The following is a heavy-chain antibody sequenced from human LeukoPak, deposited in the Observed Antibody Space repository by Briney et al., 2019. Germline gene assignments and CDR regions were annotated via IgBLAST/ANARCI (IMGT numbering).Heavy chain of an antibody. V-gene: IGHV3-74*01. CDR1: GFTFSGYW. CDR3: GSGSYYNDPQFDY. CDR2: INGDGKIT. D-gene: IGHD3-10*01. Sequence: GGSLRLSCAASGFTFSGYWMNWVRQAPGKGLVWVSRINGDGKITGYAESVRGRFTISRDTAKNTVFLQMNSLRAEDTAVYYCGSGSYYNDPQFDYWGQGTRVTVSS. J-gene: IGHJ4*02.